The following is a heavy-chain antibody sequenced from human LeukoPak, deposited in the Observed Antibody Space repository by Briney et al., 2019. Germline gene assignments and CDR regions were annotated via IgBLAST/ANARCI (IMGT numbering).Heavy chain of an antibody. D-gene: IGHD2-2*02. CDR1: GYTFTGYY. V-gene: IGHV1-2*02. Sequence: ASVKVSCKASGYTFTGYYMHWVRQAPGQGLEWMGWINPNSGGTNYAQKFQGRVTMTRDTSISTAYMELSRLRSDDTAVYYCAPQGCSSTSCYNSPGYWGQGTLVTVAS. CDR2: INPNSGGT. CDR3: APQGCSSTSCYNSPGY. J-gene: IGHJ4*02.